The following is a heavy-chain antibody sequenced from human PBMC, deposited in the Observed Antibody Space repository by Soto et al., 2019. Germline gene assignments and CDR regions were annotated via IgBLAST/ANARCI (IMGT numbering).Heavy chain of an antibody. CDR2: IYYSGST. CDR1: GGSISSYY. D-gene: IGHD3-9*01. CDR3: ARMRNILTGYPGRFDY. J-gene: IGHJ4*02. V-gene: IGHV4-59*01. Sequence: QVQLQESGPGLVKPSETLSLTCTVSGGSISSYYWSWIRQPPGKGLEWIGYIYYSGSTNYNPSLKSRVTISVDTSKNQFSLKLSSVTAADTAVYYCARMRNILTGYPGRFDYWGQGTLVTGS.